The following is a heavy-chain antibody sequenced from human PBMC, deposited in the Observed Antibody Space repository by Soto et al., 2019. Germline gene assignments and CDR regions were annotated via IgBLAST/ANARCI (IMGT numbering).Heavy chain of an antibody. CDR2: IAASDGST. V-gene: IGHV3-23*01. CDR1: GFTFSSYA. CDR3: AKDYPGPIVVAGTDYFAY. D-gene: IGHD6-19*01. Sequence: GGSLRLSCAASGFTFSSYAMSWVRQAPGKGLEWVSAIAASDGSTYLADSVKGRFTTSRDNSKNTLYLQMNRLRAEDTAVYYCAKDYPGPIVVAGTDYFAYWGQGTLVTVSS. J-gene: IGHJ4*02.